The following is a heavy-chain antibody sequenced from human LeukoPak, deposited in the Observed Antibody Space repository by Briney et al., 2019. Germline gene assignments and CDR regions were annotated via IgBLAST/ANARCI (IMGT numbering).Heavy chain of an antibody. V-gene: IGHV1-18*01. CDR2: ISAYNGNT. CDR3: ARDLRVYENLDNWFDP. Sequence: GASVKVSCKASGYTFTSYGISWVRQAPGQGLEWMGGISAYNGNTNYAQKLQGRVTMTTDTSTSTAYMELRSLRSDDTAVYYCARDLRVYENLDNWFDPWGQGTLVTVSS. J-gene: IGHJ5*02. CDR1: GYTFTSYG. D-gene: IGHD2/OR15-2a*01.